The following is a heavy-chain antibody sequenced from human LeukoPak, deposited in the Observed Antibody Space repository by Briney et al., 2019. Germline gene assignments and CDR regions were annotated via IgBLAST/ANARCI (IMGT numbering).Heavy chain of an antibody. Sequence: GGSLRLSCAASGFTFSGYSMSWVRQAPGKGLEWVANIKQDGSQRNYVDSVKGRFTISRDNAENSLYLQMNSLRAEDTAVYYCTSDSSWSFQDWGQGTLVTVSS. CDR1: GFTFSGYS. J-gene: IGHJ1*01. D-gene: IGHD3-3*01. V-gene: IGHV3-7*01. CDR2: IKQDGSQR. CDR3: TSDSSWSFQD.